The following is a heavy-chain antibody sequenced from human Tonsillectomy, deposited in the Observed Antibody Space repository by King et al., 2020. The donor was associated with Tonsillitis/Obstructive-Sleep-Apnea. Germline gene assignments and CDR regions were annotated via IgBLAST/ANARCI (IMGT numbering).Heavy chain of an antibody. V-gene: IGHV4-39*01. Sequence: QLQESGPGLVKPSATLSLICTVSGGSISRSNYNWGWIRQPPGKGLEWIASIYYSGTTYYNPSLESRVIISVDTSKNQFSLNLSSVTAADTAVYYCARHTRGAGPEASYGGQGTLVTVSS. CDR2: IYYSGTT. CDR1: GGSISRSNYN. CDR3: ARHTRGAGPEASY. D-gene: IGHD3-10*01. J-gene: IGHJ4*02.